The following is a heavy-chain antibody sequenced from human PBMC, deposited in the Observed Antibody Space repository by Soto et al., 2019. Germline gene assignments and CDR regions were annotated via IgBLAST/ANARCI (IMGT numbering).Heavy chain of an antibody. Sequence: HPGGSLRLSCAASGLTFSSYSMNWVRQAPGKGLEWVSYISSSSSTIYYADSVKGRFTISRDNAKNSLYLQMNSLRAEDTAVYYCASVVPAYWYFDLWGRGTLVTVSS. V-gene: IGHV3-48*01. D-gene: IGHD2-2*01. J-gene: IGHJ2*01. CDR3: ASVVPAYWYFDL. CDR2: ISSSSSTI. CDR1: GLTFSSYS.